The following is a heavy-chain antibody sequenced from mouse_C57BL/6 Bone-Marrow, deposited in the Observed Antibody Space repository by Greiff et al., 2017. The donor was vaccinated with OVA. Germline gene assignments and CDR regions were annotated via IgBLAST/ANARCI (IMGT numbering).Heavy chain of an antibody. CDR3: ARARSRQLRLHAMDD. CDR1: GYTFTSYT. D-gene: IGHD3-2*02. CDR2: INPSSGYT. V-gene: IGHV1-4*01. Sequence: QVHVKQSGAELARPGASVKMSCKASGYTFTSYTMHWVKQRPGQGLEWIGYINPSSGYTKYNQKFKDKATLTADKSSSTAYMQLSSLTSEDSAVYYCARARSRQLRLHAMDDWGQGTSVTVSS. J-gene: IGHJ4*01.